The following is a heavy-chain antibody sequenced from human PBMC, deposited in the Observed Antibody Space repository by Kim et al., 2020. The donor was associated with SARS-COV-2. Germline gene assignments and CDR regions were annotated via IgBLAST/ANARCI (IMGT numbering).Heavy chain of an antibody. CDR2: IYYSGST. CDR3: ARDSCSGGSCYSYGMDV. D-gene: IGHD2-15*01. CDR1: GGSISSGDYY. Sequence: TLSLTCTVSGGSISSGDYYWSWIRQPPGKGLEWIGYIYYSGSTYYNPSLKSRVTISVDTSKNQFSLKLSSVTAADTAVYYCARDSCSGGSCYSYGMDVWGQGTTVTVSS. J-gene: IGHJ6*02. V-gene: IGHV4-30-4*01.